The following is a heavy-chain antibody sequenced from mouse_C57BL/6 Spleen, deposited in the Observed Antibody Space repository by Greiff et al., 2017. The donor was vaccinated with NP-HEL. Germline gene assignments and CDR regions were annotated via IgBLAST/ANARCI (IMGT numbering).Heavy chain of an antibody. Sequence: VQLKQSGAELVRPGASVKLSCTASGFNFKDDYMHWVKQRPEQGLEWIGWIDPENGDTEYASKFQGKATITADTSSNTAYLQLSSLTSEDTAGYYCNSRYYYAMDYWGQGTPVTVSS. V-gene: IGHV14-4*01. CDR1: GFNFKDDY. J-gene: IGHJ4*01. CDR3: NSRYYYAMDY. CDR2: IDPENGDT.